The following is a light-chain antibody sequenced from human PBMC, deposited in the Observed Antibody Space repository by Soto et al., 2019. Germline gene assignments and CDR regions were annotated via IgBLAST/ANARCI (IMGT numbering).Light chain of an antibody. Sequence: EIVLTQSPGTLSLSPGERATLSCRASKSVSGSSLAWYHHKPGQAPRLLIYGESSRATGIPDRFSGSGSGTDFTFIISRLQPEDFGMYYCHQYGSFPHTFGQGTELEIK. V-gene: IGKV3-20*01. CDR2: GES. CDR1: KSVSGSS. J-gene: IGKJ2*01. CDR3: HQYGSFPHT.